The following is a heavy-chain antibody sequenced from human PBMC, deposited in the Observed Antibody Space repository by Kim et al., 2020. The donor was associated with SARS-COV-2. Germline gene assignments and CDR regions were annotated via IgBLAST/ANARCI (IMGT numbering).Heavy chain of an antibody. D-gene: IGHD1-26*01. J-gene: IGHJ4*02. CDR2: ISYDGSNK. CDR1: GFTFSSYA. Sequence: GGSLRLSCAASGFTFSSYAMHWVRQAPGKGLEWVAVISYDGSNKYYAASVKGRFTISRDNSKNTLYLQMNSLRAEDTAVYYCATYDGSWYSGSVGFDYWGQGTLVTVSS. V-gene: IGHV3-30-3*01. CDR3: ATYDGSWYSGSVGFDY.